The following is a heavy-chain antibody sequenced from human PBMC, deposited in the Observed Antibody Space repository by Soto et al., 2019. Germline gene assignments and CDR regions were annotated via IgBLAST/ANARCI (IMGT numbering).Heavy chain of an antibody. CDR2: MYASGST. J-gene: IGHJ4*02. V-gene: IGHV4-4*02. D-gene: IGHD3-10*01. Sequence: QVQVQESGPGLVKPSGTLSLTCAVSGGSISSSNWWSWVRQPPGKGLEWIGEMYASGSTNYNPSLKSRVTISVDKSERQFSLKLSSVSAADTAVYYCLGEIIAGVGFWGQGTLVTVSS. CDR3: LGEIIAGVGF. CDR1: GGSISSSNW.